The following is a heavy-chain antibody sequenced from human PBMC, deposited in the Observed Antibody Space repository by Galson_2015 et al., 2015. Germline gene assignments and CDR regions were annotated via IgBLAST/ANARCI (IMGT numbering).Heavy chain of an antibody. CDR2: IYSDGSS. CDR3: ARAPLRAYGDYLDY. D-gene: IGHD4-17*01. J-gene: IGHJ4*02. Sequence: SLRLSGAASGFTVATHYMSWARQAPGKGLEWVSGIYSDGSSFYGDSVTGGFAISRDSSKNDLYLQMNSLRAEEAAVYDCARAPLRAYGDYLDYWGQGALVTVSS. CDR1: GFTVATHY. V-gene: IGHV3-53*01.